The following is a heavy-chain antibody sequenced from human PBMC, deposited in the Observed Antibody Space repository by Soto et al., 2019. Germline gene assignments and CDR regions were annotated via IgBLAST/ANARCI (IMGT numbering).Heavy chain of an antibody. CDR1: GFTFSDYA. J-gene: IGHJ4*02. CDR3: AKDSRRSSGWYYFDH. D-gene: IGHD6-19*01. V-gene: IGHV3-23*01. Sequence: PGGSLRLSCAASGFTFSDYAMSWVRQAPGKGPEWVSTILGSGANTYYPDSVKGRFTLSRDNSRNTLDLQLNSLRAEDTAVYYCAKDSRRSSGWYYFDHWGQGTLVTVSS. CDR2: ILGSGANT.